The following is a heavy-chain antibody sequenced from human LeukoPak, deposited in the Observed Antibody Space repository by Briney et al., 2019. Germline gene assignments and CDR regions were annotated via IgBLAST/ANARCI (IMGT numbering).Heavy chain of an antibody. CDR2: IYSGGST. D-gene: IGHD1-26*01. J-gene: IGHJ5*02. CDR1: GFTVSSNY. CDR3: AREKVVGASNWFDP. V-gene: IGHV3-66*01. Sequence: PGGSLRLSCAASGFTVSSNYMSWVRQAPGKGLKWVSVIYSGGSTYYADSVKGRFTISRDNSKNTLYLQMNSLRAEDTAVYYCAREKVVGASNWFDPWGQGTLVTVSS.